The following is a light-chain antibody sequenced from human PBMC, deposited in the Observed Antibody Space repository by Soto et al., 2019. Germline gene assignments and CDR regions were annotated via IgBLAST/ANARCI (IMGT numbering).Light chain of an antibody. Sequence: QAVVTQEPSLSVSPGGTVTLTCGSSSGSVSTSFYPGWYQQTPGQAPRTLIYSTNTRSSGVPDRFSGSILGNKAALTITGAQTDDECDYYCVLYMGSGIPWVFGGGTKLTVL. CDR3: VLYMGSGIPWV. J-gene: IGLJ3*02. CDR1: SGSVSTSFY. V-gene: IGLV8-61*01. CDR2: STN.